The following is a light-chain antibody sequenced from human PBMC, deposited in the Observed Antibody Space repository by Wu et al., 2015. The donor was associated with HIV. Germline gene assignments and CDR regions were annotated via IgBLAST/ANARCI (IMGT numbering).Light chain of an antibody. CDR1: QGISSA. J-gene: IGKJ4*01. Sequence: AIQLTQSPSSLSASVGDRVTITCRASQGISSALAWYQQKPGKAPKLLIYDASSLESGVPSRSSGSGFGTDFTLTISSLQPEDFATYYCQQFNNYLITFGGGTKVEIK. CDR3: QQFNNYLIT. V-gene: IGKV1D-13*01. CDR2: DAS.